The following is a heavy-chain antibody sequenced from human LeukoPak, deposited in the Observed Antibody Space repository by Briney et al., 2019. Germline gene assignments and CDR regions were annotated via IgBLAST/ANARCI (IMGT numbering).Heavy chain of an antibody. D-gene: IGHD3-22*01. V-gene: IGHV4-34*01. CDR3: ARGKGDLSMIVMIVTAVEFYFDS. CDR1: GGSLSDHD. Sequence: SETLSLTCAVFGGSLSDHDWSWIRQPPGKGLEWIGEINYRGATNYNPSLKSRVTLSLDTSKNQVSLKLNSLTAADTAVYYCARGKGDLSMIVMIVTAVEFYFDSWGPGTLVTVSS. J-gene: IGHJ4*02. CDR2: INYRGAT.